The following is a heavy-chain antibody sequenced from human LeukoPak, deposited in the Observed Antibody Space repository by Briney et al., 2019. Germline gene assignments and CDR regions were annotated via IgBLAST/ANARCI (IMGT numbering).Heavy chain of an antibody. Sequence: SETLSLTCTVSGGSLSRYYWSWIRQPPGKGLEWIGYIYYSGSTNYNPSLKSRVTISVETSKNQFSLKLSSVTAADTAVYYCVRVFDDSFGVVTFYYYYYMDVWGKGTTVTVSS. CDR1: GGSLSRYY. CDR3: VRVFDDSFGVVTFYYYYYMDV. D-gene: IGHD3-3*01. CDR2: IYYSGST. J-gene: IGHJ6*03. V-gene: IGHV4-59*08.